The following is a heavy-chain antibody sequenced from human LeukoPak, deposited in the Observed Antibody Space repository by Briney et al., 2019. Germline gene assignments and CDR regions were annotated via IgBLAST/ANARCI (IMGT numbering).Heavy chain of an antibody. D-gene: IGHD7-27*01. CDR1: GFTFSTYS. CDR2: ITSSGSTT. CDR3: ARDLGY. V-gene: IGHV3-48*04. Sequence: GGSLRLSCAASGFTFSTYSMNWVRQAPGKGLEWVSYITSSGSTTYYADSVKGRFTVSRDNAKNSLYLQMNSLRAEDTAVYYCARDLGYWGQGTLVTVSS. J-gene: IGHJ4*02.